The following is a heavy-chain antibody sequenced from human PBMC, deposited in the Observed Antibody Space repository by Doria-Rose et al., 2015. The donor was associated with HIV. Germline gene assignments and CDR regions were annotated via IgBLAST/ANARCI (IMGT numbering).Heavy chain of an antibody. CDR2: MFSDDER. J-gene: IGHJ4*02. CDR3: ARIKSSRWYHKYYFDF. D-gene: IGHD6-13*01. V-gene: IGHV2-26*01. CDR1: GVSLSSPGMG. Sequence: QITLKESGPVLVKPTETLTLTCTVSGVSLSSPGMGVSWIRQPPGKALEWLANMFSDDERSYTTSLKSRLTISRGTSKSQVVLTMTDMDTVDTATYYCARIKSSRWYHKYYFDFWGQGTLVIVSA.